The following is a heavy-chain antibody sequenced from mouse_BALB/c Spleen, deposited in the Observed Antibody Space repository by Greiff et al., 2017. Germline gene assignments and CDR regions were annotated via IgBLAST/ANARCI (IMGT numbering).Heavy chain of an antibody. D-gene: IGHD1-1*01. CDR1: GYTFTDYW. Sequence: QVQLQQPGAELVMPGASVKMSCKASGYTFTDYWMHWVKQRPGQGLEWIGAIDTSDSYTSYNQKFKGKATLTVDESSSTAYMQLSSLTSEDSAVYYCARGYLLRDSMDYWGQGTSVTVSS. CDR3: ARGYLLRDSMDY. V-gene: IGHV1-69*01. J-gene: IGHJ4*01. CDR2: IDTSDSYT.